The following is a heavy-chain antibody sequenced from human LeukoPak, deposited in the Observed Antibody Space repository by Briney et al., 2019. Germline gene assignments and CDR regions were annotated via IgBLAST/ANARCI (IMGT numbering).Heavy chain of an antibody. CDR2: IYNNGRT. V-gene: IGHV4-30-4*01. Sequence: SQTLSLTCTVSGGSISSGDYYWSWIRQPPGKGLEWIGYIYNNGRTYYNPSLKSRVTISVDTSKNQFSLKLSSVTAADTAVYYCAREGTAGTNLNWFDPWGQGTLVTVSS. J-gene: IGHJ5*02. CDR3: AREGTAGTNLNWFDP. D-gene: IGHD1-1*01. CDR1: GGSISSGDYY.